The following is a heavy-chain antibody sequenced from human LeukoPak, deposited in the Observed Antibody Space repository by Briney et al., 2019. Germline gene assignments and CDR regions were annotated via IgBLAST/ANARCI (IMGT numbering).Heavy chain of an antibody. V-gene: IGHV4-59*08. Sequence: SETLSLTCTVSGGSISSYYWSWIRQPPGKGLEWIGYIYYSGSTNYNPSLKSRVTISVDTSKNQFSLKLSSVTAADTAVYYCARQVRDVSAAAGFDYWGQGTLVTVSS. J-gene: IGHJ4*02. CDR1: GGSISSYY. D-gene: IGHD6-13*01. CDR3: ARQVRDVSAAAGFDY. CDR2: IYYSGST.